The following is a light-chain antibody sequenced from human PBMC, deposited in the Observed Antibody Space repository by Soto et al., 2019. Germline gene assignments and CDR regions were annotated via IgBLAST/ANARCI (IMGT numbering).Light chain of an antibody. CDR1: QGISNY. CDR3: QKYNSAPLRT. V-gene: IGKV1-27*01. Sequence: DIQMTQSPSSLSASVGDRVTFTCRASQGISNYLAWYQQKPGKVPKLLIYAASTLQSGVPSRFSGSGSGTDFTLTISSLQPEDVATYYCQKYNSAPLRTFGQGTKVEIK. CDR2: AAS. J-gene: IGKJ1*01.